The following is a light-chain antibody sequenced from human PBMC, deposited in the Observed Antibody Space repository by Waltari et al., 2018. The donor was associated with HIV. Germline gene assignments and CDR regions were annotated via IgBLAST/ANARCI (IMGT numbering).Light chain of an antibody. J-gene: IGLJ3*02. V-gene: IGLV8-61*01. CDR1: SGSVSTTSF. Sequence: QTVVTQEPSFSVSPGGTVTLTCGLNSGSVSTTSFPSWYQQTPGQAPPPLIYSTKIGTSGVPERVSGSILGNKAALTITGAQADDESDYYCLVHMGHGAWVFGGGTKLTVL. CDR2: STK. CDR3: LVHMGHGAWV.